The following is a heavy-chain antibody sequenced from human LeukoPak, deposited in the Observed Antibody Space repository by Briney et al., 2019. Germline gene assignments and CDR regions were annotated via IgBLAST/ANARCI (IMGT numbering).Heavy chain of an antibody. CDR1: GFTFSSFS. J-gene: IGHJ4*02. V-gene: IGHV3-21*01. CDR2: ISSSSSYI. Sequence: GGSLRLSCAASGFTFSSFSMNWVRQAPGKGLEWVSHISSSSSYIYYADSVKGRFTISRDNAKNSLYLEMNSLRAEDTAVYYCAEDHQRYSSSWYLDYWGQGTLVTVSS. D-gene: IGHD6-13*01. CDR3: AEDHQRYSSSWYLDY.